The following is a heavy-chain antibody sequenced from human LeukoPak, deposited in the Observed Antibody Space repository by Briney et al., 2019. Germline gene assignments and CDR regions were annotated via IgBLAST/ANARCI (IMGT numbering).Heavy chain of an antibody. CDR2: IIPILGIA. CDR1: GGTFSSCA. J-gene: IGHJ3*02. D-gene: IGHD4-17*01. Sequence: ASVKVSGKASGGTFSSCAISWVRQAPGQGLEWMRRIIPILGIANYAQKFQGRVTITADKSTSTAYMEPSSLRSEDTAVYYCARESGYGDYVVSDAFDIWGQGTMVTVSS. CDR3: ARESGYGDYVVSDAFDI. V-gene: IGHV1-69*04.